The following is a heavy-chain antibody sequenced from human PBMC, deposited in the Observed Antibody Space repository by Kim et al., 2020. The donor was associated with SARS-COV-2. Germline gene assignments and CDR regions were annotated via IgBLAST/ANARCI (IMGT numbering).Heavy chain of an antibody. Sequence: YADSVKGRFTISRDTFKNTVYLHMNTLRTEDSASYYCAKRGLDAFDYWGQGTLVTVSS. J-gene: IGHJ4*02. D-gene: IGHD1-1*01. CDR3: AKRGLDAFDY. V-gene: IGHV3-23*05.